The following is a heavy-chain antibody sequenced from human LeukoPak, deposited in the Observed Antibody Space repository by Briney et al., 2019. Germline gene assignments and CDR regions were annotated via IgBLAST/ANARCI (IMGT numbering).Heavy chain of an antibody. V-gene: IGHV3-21*04. CDR3: ARDLVVVPAASYYYYGIDV. D-gene: IGHD2-2*01. Sequence: PGGSLRLSCAASGFTFSSYSMNWVRQAPGKGLEWVSSISSSSSYIYYADSVKGRFTISRDNAKNSLYLQMNSLRAEDTAVYYCARDLVVVPAASYYYYGIDVWDQGTTVTVSS. J-gene: IGHJ6*02. CDR2: ISSSSSYI. CDR1: GFTFSSYS.